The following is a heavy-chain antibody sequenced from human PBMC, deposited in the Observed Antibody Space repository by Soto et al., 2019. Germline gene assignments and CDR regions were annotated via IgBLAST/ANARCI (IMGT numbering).Heavy chain of an antibody. Sequence: ASVKVSCKASGYTFTSYDINWVRQATGQGLEWMGWMNPNSGNTGYAQKFQGRVTMTRNTSISTAYMELSSLRSEDTAVYYCARSGRPLSGGTYYYYMDVWGKGTTVTVSS. CDR2: MNPNSGNT. J-gene: IGHJ6*03. CDR3: ARSGRPLSGGTYYYYMDV. CDR1: GYTFTSYD. V-gene: IGHV1-8*01. D-gene: IGHD2-15*01.